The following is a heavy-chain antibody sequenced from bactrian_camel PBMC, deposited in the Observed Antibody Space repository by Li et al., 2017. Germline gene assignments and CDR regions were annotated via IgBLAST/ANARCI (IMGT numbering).Heavy chain of an antibody. CDR1: GYDFSNCG. CDR3: AKDRWLGSSVEVTSDFDY. V-gene: IGHV3S1*01. J-gene: IGHJ6*01. Sequence: HVQLVESGGGSVQAGGSLKLSCAASGYDFSNCGMVWFRQAPGKGLEWVSGISAGGGVSTMYADSVKGRFTISRDNAKNILYLERNSLKPEDTAMYYCAKDRWLGSSVEVTSDFDYWGQGTQVTVS. CDR2: ISAGGGVST. D-gene: IGHD1*01.